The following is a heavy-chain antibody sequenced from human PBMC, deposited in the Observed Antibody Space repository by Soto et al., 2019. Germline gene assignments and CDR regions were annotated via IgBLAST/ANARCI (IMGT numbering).Heavy chain of an antibody. CDR1: GGSISSYY. CDR2: IYYSGST. J-gene: IGHJ5*02. Sequence: SETLSLTCTVSGGSISSYYWSWIRQPPVKGLEWIGYIYYSGSTNYNPSLKSRVTISVDTSKNQFSLKLSSVTAADTAVYYCARAEGYCSGGSCYSESWFDPWGQGTLVTVSS. V-gene: IGHV4-59*01. D-gene: IGHD2-15*01. CDR3: ARAEGYCSGGSCYSESWFDP.